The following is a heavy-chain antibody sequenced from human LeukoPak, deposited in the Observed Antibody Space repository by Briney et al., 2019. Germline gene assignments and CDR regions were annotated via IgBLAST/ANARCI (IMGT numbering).Heavy chain of an antibody. V-gene: IGHV3-30*18. CDR2: ISYDGSNK. CDR3: AKAYYDFWSGYLFDF. Sequence: GGSLGLSCAASGFTFSSYGMHWVRQAPGKGLEWVAVISYDGSNKYYADSVKGRFTISRDNSKNTLYLQMNSLRAEDTAVYYCAKAYYDFWSGYLFDFGGQGTLVTVSS. CDR1: GFTFSSYG. D-gene: IGHD3-3*01. J-gene: IGHJ4*02.